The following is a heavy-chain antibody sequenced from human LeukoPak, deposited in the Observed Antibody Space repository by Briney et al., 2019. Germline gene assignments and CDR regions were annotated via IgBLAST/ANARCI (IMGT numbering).Heavy chain of an antibody. V-gene: IGHV4-34*01. CDR1: GFIFSPYG. D-gene: IGHD5-12*01. CDR3: ARTGRQATATYYYYYYYMDV. CDR2: INHSGST. Sequence: GSLRLSCAASGFIFSPYGMTWVRQAPGKGLEWIGEINHSGSTNYNPSLKSRVTISVDTSKNQFSLKLSSVTAADTAVYYCARTGRQATATYYYYYYYMDVWGKGTTVTVSS. J-gene: IGHJ6*03.